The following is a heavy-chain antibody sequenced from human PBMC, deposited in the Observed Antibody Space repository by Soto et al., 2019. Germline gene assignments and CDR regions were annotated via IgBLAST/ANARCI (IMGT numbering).Heavy chain of an antibody. V-gene: IGHV4-59*01. J-gene: IGHJ4*02. CDR3: ARRGAGSSSWYLDY. CDR1: GGSISSYY. CDR2: IYYSGST. D-gene: IGHD6-13*01. Sequence: SETLSLTCTVSGGSISSYYWSWIRQPPGKGLEWIGYIYYSGSTNYNPSLKSRVTISVDTSKNQFSLKLSSVTAADTAVYYCARRGAGSSSWYLDYWGQGTLVTVS.